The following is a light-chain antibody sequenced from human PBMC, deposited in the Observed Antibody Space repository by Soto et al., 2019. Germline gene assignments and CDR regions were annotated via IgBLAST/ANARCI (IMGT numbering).Light chain of an antibody. Sequence: EIVMTQSPATLSVSPGERATLSCRASQSINNNLAWYQQKPGQPPRLLIFAVSTRATGIPDRFSGSGSGTEFTLTISSLRSEDFAVYYCQQYNNWPPYTFGQGTKLEIK. CDR3: QQYNNWPPYT. V-gene: IGKV3-15*01. J-gene: IGKJ2*01. CDR2: AVS. CDR1: QSINNN.